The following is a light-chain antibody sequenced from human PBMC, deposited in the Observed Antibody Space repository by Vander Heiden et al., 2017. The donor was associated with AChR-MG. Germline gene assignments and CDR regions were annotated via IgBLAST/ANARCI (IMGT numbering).Light chain of an antibody. CDR1: QVVHRY. V-gene: IGKV1-33*01. CDR2: DAS. CDR3: QQYDSLPFT. Sequence: DVQMTQSPSSLPASVGDTITITCQASQVVHRYLNWYQQKPAKAPKLLIRDASKLERGVPSRFSGSGSGTDFTFTISDLQPEDIATYCCQQYDSLPFTFGPGTKVHL. J-gene: IGKJ3*01.